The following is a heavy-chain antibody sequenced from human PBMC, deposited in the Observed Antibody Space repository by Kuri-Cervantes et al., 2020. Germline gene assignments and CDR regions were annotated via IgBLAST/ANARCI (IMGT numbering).Heavy chain of an antibody. CDR3: AKAVKQWPDSYLDY. D-gene: IGHD6-19*01. CDR1: GFTFSSYA. J-gene: IGHJ4*02. CDR2: ISGSGGST. Sequence: GGSLRLSCAASGFTFSSYAMSWVRQAPGKGLEWVSAISGSGGSTYYADSVKGRFTISRDNSKNTLYLQMNSLRAEDTAVYYCAKAVKQWPDSYLDYWGQGTLVTVSS. V-gene: IGHV3-23*01.